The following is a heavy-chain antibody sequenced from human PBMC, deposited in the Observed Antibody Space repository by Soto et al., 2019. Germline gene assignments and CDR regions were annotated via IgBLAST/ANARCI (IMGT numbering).Heavy chain of an antibody. V-gene: IGHV4-39*01. Sequence: QLQLQESGPGLVKASETLSLTCSVSGGSISSTSYYWGWIRQPPGKGLEWIGSIYYSGSIYHNPSLKSRIRPSVDTSKNQFSLKLNSVTAADTALYYCARLLYDRSGYYYFDYWGRGTLVTVSS. D-gene: IGHD3-22*01. CDR3: ARLLYDRSGYYYFDY. CDR1: GGSISSTSYY. J-gene: IGHJ4*02. CDR2: IYYSGSI.